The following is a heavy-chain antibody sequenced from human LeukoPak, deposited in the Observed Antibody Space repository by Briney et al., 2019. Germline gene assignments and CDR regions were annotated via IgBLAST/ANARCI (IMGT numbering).Heavy chain of an antibody. V-gene: IGHV3-11*04. J-gene: IGHJ4*02. CDR1: GFTFSGYY. CDR2: ITDTGTSI. Sequence: PGGSLRLSCAPSGFTFSGYYMSWIRQAPGEGVEWLSYITDTGTSIYADSVKGRFTISRDDARNSVYLQMNRLRVEDTAVYFCARVRGRGWYSDDWGQGTLVTVSS. CDR3: ARVRGRGWYSDD. D-gene: IGHD6-19*01.